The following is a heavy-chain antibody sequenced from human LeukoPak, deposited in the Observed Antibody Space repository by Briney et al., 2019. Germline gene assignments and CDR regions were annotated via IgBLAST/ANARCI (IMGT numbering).Heavy chain of an antibody. J-gene: IGHJ1*01. CDR1: GGTFSSYA. D-gene: IGHD3-22*01. CDR2: IIPILGIA. CDR3: ARSLMIVVEYFQH. Sequence: SVKVSCKASGGTFSSYAISWVRQAPGQGLEWMGRIIPILGIANYAQKFQGRVTITADKSTSTAYMELSSLRSEDTAVYYCARSLMIVVEYFQHWGQGTLVTVSS. V-gene: IGHV1-69*04.